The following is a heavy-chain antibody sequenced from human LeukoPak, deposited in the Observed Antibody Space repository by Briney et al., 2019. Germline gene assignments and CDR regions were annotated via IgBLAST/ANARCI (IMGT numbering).Heavy chain of an antibody. D-gene: IGHD3-10*01. CDR2: IYSGGST. V-gene: IGHV3-53*01. CDR1: GFTVSSNF. CDR3: ARDGYYGSGSY. J-gene: IGHJ4*02. Sequence: GGSLRLSCAASGFTVSSNFMSWVRQAPGKGLEWVSVIYSGGSTYCADSVKGRFTISRDNSRNTLYLHMNSLRVEDTAMYHCARDGYYGSGSYWGQGTLVTVSS.